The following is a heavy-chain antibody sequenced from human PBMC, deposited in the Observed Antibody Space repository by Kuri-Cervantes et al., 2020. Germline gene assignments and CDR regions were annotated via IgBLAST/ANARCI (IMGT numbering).Heavy chain of an antibody. D-gene: IGHD3-22*01. V-gene: IGHV3-9*01. CDR2: ISWNSGSI. CDR1: GFTFDDYA. Sequence: LSLTCAASGFTFDDYAMHWVRQAPGKGLEWVSGISWNSGSIGYADSVKGRFTISRDNAKNSLYLQMNSLRAEDTAVYYCAKYLVDSSGYYYTGFDYWGQGTLVTVSS. CDR3: AKYLVDSSGYYYTGFDY. J-gene: IGHJ4*02.